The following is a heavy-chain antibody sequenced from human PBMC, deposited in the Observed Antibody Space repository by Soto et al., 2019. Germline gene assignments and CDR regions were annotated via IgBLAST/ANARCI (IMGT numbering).Heavy chain of an antibody. J-gene: IGHJ4*02. CDR1: GFPFTSYG. V-gene: IGHV3-30*03. CDR3: VGGQYYFDY. D-gene: IGHD3-10*01. CDR2: IPYEGGNK. Sequence: QVQLVESGGGWFQPGRPLKLPLAASGFPFTSYGFHGFAGVPDKGLEWVAIIPYEGGNKYYADSVKGRFTISRDNSKNTLYLQMNSLRPEDTALYYCVGGQYYFDYRGQGTLVIVSS.